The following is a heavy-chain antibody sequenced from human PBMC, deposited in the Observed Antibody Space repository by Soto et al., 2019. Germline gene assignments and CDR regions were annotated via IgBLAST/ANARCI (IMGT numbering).Heavy chain of an antibody. CDR2: ISSSGSTI. CDR3: AWGVEGGYYYYYYMDV. CDR1: GFTFSDYY. D-gene: IGHD3-16*01. V-gene: IGHV3-11*01. J-gene: IGHJ6*03. Sequence: PGGSLRLSCAASGFTFSDYYMSWIRQAPGKGLEWVSYISSSGSTIYYADSVKGRFTISRDNAKNSLYLQMNSLRAEDTAVYYCAWGVEGGYYYYYYMDVWGRGTTVTVSS.